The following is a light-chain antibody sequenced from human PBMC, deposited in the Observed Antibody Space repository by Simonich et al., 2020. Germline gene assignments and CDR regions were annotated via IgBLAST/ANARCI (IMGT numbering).Light chain of an antibody. CDR3: CSYAGSSTSVV. V-gene: IGLV2-23*01. CDR2: EGS. CDR1: SSDVGSYNL. Sequence: QSALTQPASGSGSPGQSITISCTGTSSDVGSYNLVAWYQHHPGKAPKLMIYEGSKRPSGFSNRFAGSKSGNTASLTISGLQAEDAADYYCCSYAGSSTSVVFGGGTKLTVL. J-gene: IGLJ2*01.